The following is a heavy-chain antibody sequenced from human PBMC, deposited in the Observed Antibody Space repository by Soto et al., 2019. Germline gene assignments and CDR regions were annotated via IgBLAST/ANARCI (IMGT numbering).Heavy chain of an antibody. CDR3: AKAAVLRYFDWLSHYDY. CDR1: GFTFSSYA. J-gene: IGHJ4*02. CDR2: ISGSGGST. D-gene: IGHD3-9*01. V-gene: IGHV3-23*01. Sequence: GGSLRLSCAASGFTFSSYAMSWVRQAPGKGLEWVSAISGSGGSTYYADSVKGRFTISRDNSKNTLYLQMNSLRAEDTAVYYCAKAAVLRYFDWLSHYDYWGQGTLVTVSS.